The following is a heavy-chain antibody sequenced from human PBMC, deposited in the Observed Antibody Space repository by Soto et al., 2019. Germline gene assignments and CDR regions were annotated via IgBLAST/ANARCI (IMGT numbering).Heavy chain of an antibody. J-gene: IGHJ4*02. D-gene: IGHD1-26*01. CDR2: IYYSGST. Sequence: QVQLQESGPGLVKPSETLSLTCTVSGGSITNYYWSWIRQPPGKGLEWIGWIYYSGSTKYNPSLKGRLTLSVDTSKNQFSLKLTSVTAEDSAFYYCARHVGEMDYWGQGTLVTVSS. V-gene: IGHV4-59*08. CDR3: ARHVGEMDY. CDR1: GGSITNYY.